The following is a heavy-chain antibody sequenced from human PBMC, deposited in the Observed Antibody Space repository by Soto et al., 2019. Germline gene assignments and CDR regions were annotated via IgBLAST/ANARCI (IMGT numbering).Heavy chain of an antibody. D-gene: IGHD3-22*01. CDR3: ARGGYYDSSGYYHSVKIDY. J-gene: IGHJ4*02. CDR2: IIPIFGTA. V-gene: IGHV1-69*13. CDR1: GGTFSSYA. Sequence: GASVKVSCKASGGTFSSYAISWVRQAPGQRLEWMGGIIPIFGTANYAQKFQGRVTITADESTSTAYMELSSLRSEDTAVYYCARGGYYDSSGYYHSVKIDYWGQGTLVTVSS.